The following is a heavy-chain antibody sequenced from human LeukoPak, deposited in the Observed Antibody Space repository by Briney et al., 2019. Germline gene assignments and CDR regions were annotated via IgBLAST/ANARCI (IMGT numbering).Heavy chain of an antibody. J-gene: IGHJ6*02. CDR3: ARVRGYCSGGSCLNQYYYYYYGMDA. Sequence: ASVKVSCKASGYTFTSYGISWVRQAPGQGLEWMGWISAFNGNTNYAQKLQGRVTMTTDTSTSTAYMELRSLRSDDTAVYYCARVRGYCSGGSCLNQYYYYYYGMDAWGQGTTVTVSS. V-gene: IGHV1-18*01. CDR1: GYTFTSYG. D-gene: IGHD2-15*01. CDR2: ISAFNGNT.